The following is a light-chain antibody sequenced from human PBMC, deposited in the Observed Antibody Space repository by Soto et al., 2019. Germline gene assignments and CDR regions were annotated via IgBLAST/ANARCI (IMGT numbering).Light chain of an antibody. Sequence: QSVLTQPASVSGSPGQSITISCTGTSSDVGGYNYVSWYQQHPGKAPKLMIYEVSNRPSGVSNRFSGSKSGNTASLTISGLQAEDEADYYCCSNAGGSTYVFGTGTKVTVL. V-gene: IGLV2-14*01. J-gene: IGLJ1*01. CDR3: CSNAGGSTYV. CDR1: SSDVGGYNY. CDR2: EVS.